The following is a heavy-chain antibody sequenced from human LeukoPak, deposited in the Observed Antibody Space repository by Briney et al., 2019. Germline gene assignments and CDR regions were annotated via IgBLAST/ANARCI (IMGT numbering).Heavy chain of an antibody. Sequence: GESLRLSCAASGFTFDEFAMNWVRQTPGKRLEWVGLIMFDGSGIFYADSVKGRFAISRDNFKDSLYLQIHSLRIDDAALYYCAKGTVTELQAWGQGTLVTVSS. V-gene: IGHV3-43*01. J-gene: IGHJ5*02. CDR3: AKGTVTELQA. CDR2: IMFDGSGI. D-gene: IGHD1-7*01. CDR1: GFTFDEFA.